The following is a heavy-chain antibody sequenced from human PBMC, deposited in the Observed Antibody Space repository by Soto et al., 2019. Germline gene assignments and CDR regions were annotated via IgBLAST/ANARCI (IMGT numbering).Heavy chain of an antibody. V-gene: IGHV3-30-3*01. J-gene: IGHJ5*02. CDR3: ARDEDGGWFDP. CDR1: GFTFSSYA. CDR2: ISYDGSNK. Sequence: QVQLVESGGGVVQPGRSLRLSCAASGFTFSSYAMHWVRQAPGKGLEWVAVISYDGSNKYYADSVKGRFTISRDNPKNTLYLQMNSLRAEDTAVYYCARDEDGGWFDPWGQGTLVTVSS. D-gene: IGHD3-10*01.